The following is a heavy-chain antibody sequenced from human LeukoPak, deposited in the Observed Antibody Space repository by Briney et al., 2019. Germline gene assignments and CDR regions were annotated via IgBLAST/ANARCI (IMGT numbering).Heavy chain of an antibody. J-gene: IGHJ4*02. CDR3: AKDLAARAFDY. Sequence: GVSLRLSCAASGFTFSSYWMHWVRQAPGKGLVWVSRINSDGSSTSYADSVKGRFTISRDNAKNTLYLQMNSLRAEDTAVYYCAKDLAARAFDYWGQGTLVTVSS. D-gene: IGHD6-25*01. CDR2: INSDGSST. CDR1: GFTFSSYW. V-gene: IGHV3-74*01.